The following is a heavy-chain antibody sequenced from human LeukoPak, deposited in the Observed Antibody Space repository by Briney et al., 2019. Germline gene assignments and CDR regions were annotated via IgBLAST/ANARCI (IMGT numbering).Heavy chain of an antibody. CDR2: INCNGGGT. CDR1: GYTFTGYC. CDR3: ARDYGPYPGCSWFDP. D-gene: IGHD2-21*01. Sequence: ASVKVSCKASGYTFTGYCIHWVRLAPGQGLEWMGRINCNGGGTSYAQKFQGRVTMTRDTSISTAYMELDRLTSDDTAVYYCARDYGPYPGCSWFDPWGQGTLVTVSS. J-gene: IGHJ5*02. V-gene: IGHV1-2*06.